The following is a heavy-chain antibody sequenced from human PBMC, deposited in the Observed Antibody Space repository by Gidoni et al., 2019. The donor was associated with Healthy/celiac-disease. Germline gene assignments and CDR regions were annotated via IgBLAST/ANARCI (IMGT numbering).Heavy chain of an antibody. D-gene: IGHD4-17*01. CDR1: GFSLSTSGVG. Sequence: QITLKESGPTLVKPTQTLKLTCTFSGFSLSTSGVGVGWIRQPPGKALEWLALIYWEDDKRYSPSLTSRLTITKDTSKNQVVLTMTNMDPVDTATYYCAVLHDDYGDYDAFDIWGQGTMVTVSS. J-gene: IGHJ3*02. CDR2: IYWEDDK. CDR3: AVLHDDYGDYDAFDI. V-gene: IGHV2-5*02.